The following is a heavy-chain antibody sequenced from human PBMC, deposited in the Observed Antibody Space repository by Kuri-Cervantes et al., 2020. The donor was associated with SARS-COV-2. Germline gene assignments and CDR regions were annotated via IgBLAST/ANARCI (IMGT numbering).Heavy chain of an antibody. D-gene: IGHD1-1*01. CDR1: GFAFSNYA. Sequence: GESLKISCAASGFAFSNYAIHWVRQAPGKGLEWVAVISYDGSNKYYADSVKGRFTISRDNSKNTLYLQMNSLRAEDTAVYYCVRDGDHWNFDYWGQGTLVTVSS. CDR2: ISYDGSNK. CDR3: VRDGDHWNFDY. J-gene: IGHJ4*02. V-gene: IGHV3-30*07.